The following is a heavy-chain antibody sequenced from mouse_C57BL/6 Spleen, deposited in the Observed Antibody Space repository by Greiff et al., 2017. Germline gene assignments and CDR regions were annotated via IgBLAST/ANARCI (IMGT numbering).Heavy chain of an antibody. CDR1: GYTFTSYW. J-gene: IGHJ3*01. CDR2: IYPGSGST. CDR3: ARENYYGRGFAY. V-gene: IGHV1-55*01. Sequence: QVQLQQPGAELVKPGASVKMSCKASGYTFTSYWITWVKQRPGQGLEWIGDIYPGSGSTNYNEKFKSKATLTVDTSSSTAYMQLSSLTSEDSAVYYCARENYYGRGFAYWGQGTLVTVSA. D-gene: IGHD1-1*01.